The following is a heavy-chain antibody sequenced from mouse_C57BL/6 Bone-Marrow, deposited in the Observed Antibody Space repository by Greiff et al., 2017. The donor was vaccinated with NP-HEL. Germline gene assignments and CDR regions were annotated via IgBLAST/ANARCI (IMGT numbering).Heavy chain of an antibody. CDR1: GYTFTDYY. Sequence: EVQLQQSGPELVKPGASVKISCKASGYTFTDYYMNWVKQSHGKSLEWIGDINPNNGGTSYNQKFKGKATLTVDKSSSTAYMGLRSLTSEDSAVYYCARGSFGSDYWGQGTTLTVSS. D-gene: IGHD1-1*01. CDR3: ARGSFGSDY. J-gene: IGHJ2*01. CDR2: INPNNGGT. V-gene: IGHV1-26*01.